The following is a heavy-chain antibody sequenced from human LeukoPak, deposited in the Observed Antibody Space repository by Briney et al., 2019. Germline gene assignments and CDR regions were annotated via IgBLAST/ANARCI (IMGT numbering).Heavy chain of an antibody. D-gene: IGHD3-3*01. Sequence: ASVKVSCKASGYTFTSYDINWVRQATGHGLEWMGWMNPNSGNTGYAQKFQGRVTITRNISITTAYMELSSLRSDDTAVYYCARGEGWSDYYRSLAYWGQGTLVTVSS. CDR1: GYTFTSYD. V-gene: IGHV1-8*03. J-gene: IGHJ4*02. CDR2: MNPNSGNT. CDR3: ARGEGWSDYYRSLAY.